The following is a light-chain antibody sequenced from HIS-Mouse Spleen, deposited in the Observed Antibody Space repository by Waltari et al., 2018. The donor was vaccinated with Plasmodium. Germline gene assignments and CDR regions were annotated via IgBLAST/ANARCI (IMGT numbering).Light chain of an antibody. J-gene: IGKJ1*01. Sequence: DIQMTQSPSSVSASVGDRVTITCRASQGISSWLAWYQQKPGKAPKLLIYAASSLQSGVPSRFSGSGAGTDFTFSISSLQTEGFAAFYCQQANSFPWTFGQGTKVEIK. V-gene: IGKV1-12*01. CDR3: QQANSFPWT. CDR2: AAS. CDR1: QGISSW.